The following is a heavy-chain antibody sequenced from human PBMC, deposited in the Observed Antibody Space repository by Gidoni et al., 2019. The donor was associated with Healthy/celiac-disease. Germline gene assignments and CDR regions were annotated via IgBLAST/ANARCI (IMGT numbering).Heavy chain of an antibody. CDR3: ARVRRDLTIDY. Sequence: QLQLQESGSGLVKPSQTLSLPCAVSGGSISSGGYSWSWIRQPPGKGLEWIGYIYHSGSTYYNPSLKSRVTIAVDRSKNQVSLKMSSVTAADTAVYYCARVRRDLTIDYWGQGTLVTVSS. J-gene: IGHJ4*02. CDR2: IYHSGST. CDR1: GGSISSGGYS. V-gene: IGHV4-30-2*01.